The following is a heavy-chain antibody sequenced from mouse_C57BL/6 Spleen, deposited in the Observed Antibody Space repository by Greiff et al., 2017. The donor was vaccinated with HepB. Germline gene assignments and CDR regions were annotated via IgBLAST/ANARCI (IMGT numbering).Heavy chain of an antibody. J-gene: IGHJ2*01. Sequence: VKLQESGPELVKPGASVKISCKASGYAFSSSWMNWVKQRPGKGLEWIGRIYPGDGDTNYNGKFKGKATLTADKSSSTAYMQLSSLTSEDSAVYFCAVTCFDYWGQGTTLTVSS. CDR1: GYAFSSSW. D-gene: IGHD2-12*01. CDR2: IYPGDGDT. CDR3: AVTCFDY. V-gene: IGHV1-82*01.